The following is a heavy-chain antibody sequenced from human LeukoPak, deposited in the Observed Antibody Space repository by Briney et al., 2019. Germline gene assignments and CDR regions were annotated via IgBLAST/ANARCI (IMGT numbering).Heavy chain of an antibody. J-gene: IGHJ4*02. CDR1: GFTFNSYA. D-gene: IGHD3-3*01. CDR3: AKGQIFGVVIPLLDY. V-gene: IGHV3-23*01. Sequence: GGSLRLSCAASGFTFNSYAMSWVRQAPGKGLEWVSAISGSGGSTYYADSVKGRFTISRDNSKNTLYLQMNSLRAEDTAVYYCAKGQIFGVVIPLLDYWGQGTLVTVSS. CDR2: ISGSGGST.